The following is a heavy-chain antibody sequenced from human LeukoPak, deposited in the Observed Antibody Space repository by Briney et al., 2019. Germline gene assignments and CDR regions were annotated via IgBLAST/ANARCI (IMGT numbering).Heavy chain of an antibody. V-gene: IGHV3-20*04. CDR2: INWNGGST. CDR1: GFSFSDYE. CDR3: ARTGGGVAATC. Sequence: GGSLRLSCEGSGFSFSDYEMSWVRQSPSKGLEWVSGINWNGGSTGYADSVKGRFTISRDNAKNSLYLQMNSLRAEDTALYYCARTGGGVAATCWGQGTLVTVSS. D-gene: IGHD2-15*01. J-gene: IGHJ4*02.